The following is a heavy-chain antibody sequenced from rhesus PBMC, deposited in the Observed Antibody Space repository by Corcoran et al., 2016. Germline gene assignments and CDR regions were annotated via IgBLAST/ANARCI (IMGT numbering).Heavy chain of an antibody. J-gene: IGHJ4*01. CDR2: IYVSSGST. CDR3: ARKDSLDY. V-gene: IGHV4-160*01. D-gene: IGHD4-23*01. CDR1: AGSITRNS. Sequence: QVQLQASGPGLVKPSETLSLTCAVSAGSITRNSWSWILQPPGKGREWIGYIYVSSGSTDHNPSLKSRVTISTDTSKNQFSRKLTSVTAADTAVYYCARKDSLDYWGQGVLGTVSS.